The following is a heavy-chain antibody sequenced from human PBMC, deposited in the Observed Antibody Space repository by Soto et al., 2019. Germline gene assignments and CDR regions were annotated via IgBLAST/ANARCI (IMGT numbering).Heavy chain of an antibody. CDR2: IIPILGIA. V-gene: IGHV1-69*02. CDR1: GGTFSSYT. D-gene: IGHD3-22*01. CDR3: ARGGGAVGGYSPYNWFDP. Sequence: QVQLVQSGAEVKKPGSSVKVSCKASGGTFSSYTISWVRQAPGQGLEWMGRIIPILGIANYAQKFQGRVTITADKSTSTAYMGLSSLRSEDTAVYYCARGGGAVGGYSPYNWFDPWGQGTLVTVSS. J-gene: IGHJ5*02.